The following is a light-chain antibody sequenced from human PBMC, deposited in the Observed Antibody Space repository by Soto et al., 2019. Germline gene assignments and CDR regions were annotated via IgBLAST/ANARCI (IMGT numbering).Light chain of an antibody. J-gene: IGKJ1*01. Sequence: EVVLTQYTATLSVSPGERATLSCRASQSVSSNSLAWYQQKPGQAPRLLIYGASSRATGIPDRFSGSASGTEFTLTITSLQPDDFATYYCQQYNSYSTFGQGTMA. CDR2: GAS. CDR3: QQYNSYST. V-gene: IGKV3-20*01. CDR1: QSVSSNS.